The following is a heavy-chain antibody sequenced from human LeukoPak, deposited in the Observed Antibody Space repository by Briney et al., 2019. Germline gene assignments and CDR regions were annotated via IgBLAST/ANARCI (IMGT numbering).Heavy chain of an antibody. V-gene: IGHV3-66*01. D-gene: IGHD5-24*01. CDR2: LYSGGST. CDR3: ASRDKGYYYGMDV. Sequence: GGSLRLSCAASGFTVSGNYMSWVRQAPGKGLEWVSLLYSGGSTYYADSVKGRFSISRDNSKNTLYLQMNSLRAGDTAVYYCASRDKGYYYGMDVWGQGTTVTVSS. J-gene: IGHJ6*02. CDR1: GFTVSGNY.